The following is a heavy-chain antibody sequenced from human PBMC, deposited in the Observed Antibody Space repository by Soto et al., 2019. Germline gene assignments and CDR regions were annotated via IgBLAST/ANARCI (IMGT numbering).Heavy chain of an antibody. CDR3: ANSVEPGAISDSYYYYGMDV. Sequence: SVKVSCKASGDTFTIYAISWVRRAPGQGLEWMGGIIPILGTANYAQRFQGRVTITADTSTSTAYMELSSLRSEDTAVYYCANSVEPGAISDSYYYYGMDVWGQGTTVTVSS. V-gene: IGHV1-69*10. CDR1: GDTFTIYA. D-gene: IGHD2-2*02. J-gene: IGHJ6*02. CDR2: IIPILGTA.